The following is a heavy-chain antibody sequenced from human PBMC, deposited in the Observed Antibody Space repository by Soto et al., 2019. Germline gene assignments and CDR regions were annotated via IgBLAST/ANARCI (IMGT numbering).Heavy chain of an antibody. CDR1: GGVVDSGGYY. D-gene: IGHD4-17*01. V-gene: IGHV4-31*03. J-gene: IGHJ3*02. CDR2: MRYCGSS. Sequence: QVQLQESGPGLVKPSRTLTLTCTVSGGVVDSGGYYWTWIRHLQGKGLEGIGYMRYCGSSYYNPFLKSRVTMSFDTSKNHFSLKLSSVTAADAAVYYCAIPEGDPRNFGYYGRSGLGAFDIWGQGTMVTVSS. CDR3: AIPEGDPRNFGYYGRSGLGAFDI.